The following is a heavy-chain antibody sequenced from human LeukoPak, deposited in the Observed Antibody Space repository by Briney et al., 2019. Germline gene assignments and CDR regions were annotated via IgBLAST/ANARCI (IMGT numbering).Heavy chain of an antibody. V-gene: IGHV3-23*01. Sequence: GGSLRLSCAASGFTFSSYAMSWVRQAPGKGLEWVSGISGSGDNTYYADSVKGRFTISRDKSKNTLYVQVNSLGTEDTAAYYCAKGSYYDSSGSFYFDYWGQGTLVTVSS. CDR1: GFTFSSYA. J-gene: IGHJ4*02. D-gene: IGHD3-22*01. CDR3: AKGSYYDSSGSFYFDY. CDR2: ISGSGDNT.